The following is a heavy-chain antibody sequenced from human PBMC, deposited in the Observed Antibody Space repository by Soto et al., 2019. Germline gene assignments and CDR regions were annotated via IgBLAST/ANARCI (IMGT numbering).Heavy chain of an antibody. V-gene: IGHV4-31*03. J-gene: IGHJ3*02. CDR1: GDSIGSGGYF. Sequence: QVQLQESGPGLVKPSQTLSLTCTVSGDSIGSGGYFWSWIRQHPGKGLEWIGYIYHSGSTYYNPSLKGRVAISVDTSKNHSSLKLSSVTAADTAVYYCAKTMWGWALDIWGQGTMVTVSS. D-gene: IGHD3-10*02. CDR2: IYHSGST. CDR3: AKTMWGWALDI.